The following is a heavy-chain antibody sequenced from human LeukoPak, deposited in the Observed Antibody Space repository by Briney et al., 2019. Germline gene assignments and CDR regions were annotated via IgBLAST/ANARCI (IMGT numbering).Heavy chain of an antibody. Sequence: PSQTLSLTCTVSGASVSRGSYYWNWIRQPPGKGLEWIGDIYYSGSTNYNPSLKSRVTISVDTSKNQFSLKLSSVTAADTAVYYCARTTEGGYTYDYFYYYYMAVWGKGTTVTISS. V-gene: IGHV4-61*01. J-gene: IGHJ6*03. D-gene: IGHD5-18*01. CDR1: GASVSRGSYY. CDR3: ARTTEGGYTYDYFYYYYMAV. CDR2: IYYSGST.